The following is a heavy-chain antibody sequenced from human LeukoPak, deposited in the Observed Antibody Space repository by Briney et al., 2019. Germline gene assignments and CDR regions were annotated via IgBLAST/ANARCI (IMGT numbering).Heavy chain of an antibody. CDR1: GYTFTGYY. D-gene: IGHD3-10*01. CDR3: ARDFITMVRGVIGT. J-gene: IGHJ5*02. CDR2: INPNSGGT. V-gene: IGHV1-2*02. Sequence: GASVKVSCRASGYTFTGYYMHWVRQAPGQGLEWMGWINPNSGGTNYAQKFQGRVTMTRDTSISTAYMELSRLRSDDTAVYYCARDFITMVRGVIGTWGQGTLVTVSS.